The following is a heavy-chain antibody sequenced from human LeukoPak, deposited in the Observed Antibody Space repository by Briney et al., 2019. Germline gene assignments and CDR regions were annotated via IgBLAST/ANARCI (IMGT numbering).Heavy chain of an antibody. CDR2: IYPGDSDT. D-gene: IGHD6-13*01. CDR3: ARHGGSPRWSSWSLNWFDP. CDR1: GYSFTSYW. V-gene: IGHV5-51*01. J-gene: IGHJ5*02. Sequence: GESLKISCKGSGYSFTSYWIGWVRQVPGKGLEWMGIIYPGDSDTRYSPSFQGQVTISADKSISTAYLQWSSLKASDTAMYYCARHGGSPRWSSWSLNWFDPWGQGTLVTVSS.